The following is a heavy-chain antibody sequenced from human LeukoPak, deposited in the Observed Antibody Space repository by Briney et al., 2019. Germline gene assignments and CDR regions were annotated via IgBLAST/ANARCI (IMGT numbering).Heavy chain of an antibody. Sequence: QAGGSLRLSCAASGFTFSSYWMSWVRQAPGKWLEWVANIKQDGSEKYYVDSVKGRFTISRDNAKNSLYLQMNSLRAEDTAVYYCAREQPPKDSGYAPLRPVAVAGADYYYYYMDVWGKGTTVTVSS. D-gene: IGHD5-12*01. V-gene: IGHV3-7*01. CDR3: AREQPPKDSGYAPLRPVAVAGADYYYYYMDV. CDR2: IKQDGSEK. J-gene: IGHJ6*03. CDR1: GFTFSSYW.